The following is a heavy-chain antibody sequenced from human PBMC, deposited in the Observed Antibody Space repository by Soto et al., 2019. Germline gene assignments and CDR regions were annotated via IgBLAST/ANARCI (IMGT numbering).Heavy chain of an antibody. CDR3: AKGLGWRVLGDAFDI. J-gene: IGHJ3*02. CDR1: GITFSSYG. D-gene: IGHD3-16*01. CDR2: ISYDGTNT. V-gene: IGHV3-30*18. Sequence: QVQLVESGGGVVQPGRSLRLSCAASGITFSSYGMHWVRQAPGKGLEWVAVISYDGTNTYYGDSVKGRFSIYRDNSQKTFYLQMNSLRAEDTAAYYCAKGLGWRVLGDAFDIWGQGKMVTVSS.